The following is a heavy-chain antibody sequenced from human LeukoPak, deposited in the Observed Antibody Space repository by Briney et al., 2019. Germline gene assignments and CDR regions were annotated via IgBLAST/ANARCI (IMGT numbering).Heavy chain of an antibody. CDR3: ARGYCSGGSCYSGSYYYYYMDV. CDR2: IYHSGST. V-gene: IGHV4-4*02. Sequence: PSGTLSLTCAVSGGSISSSNWWSWVRQPPGKGLEWIGEIYHSGSTNYNPSLKSRVTISVDKSKNQFSLKLSSVTAADTAVYYCARGYCSGGSCYSGSYYYYYMDVWGKGTTVTISS. D-gene: IGHD2-15*01. CDR1: GGSISSSNW. J-gene: IGHJ6*03.